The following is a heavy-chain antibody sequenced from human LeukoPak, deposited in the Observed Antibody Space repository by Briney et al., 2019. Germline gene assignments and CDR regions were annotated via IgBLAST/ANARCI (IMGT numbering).Heavy chain of an antibody. CDR1: SGSISSRSNY. J-gene: IGHJ4*02. CDR3: AKGGNSEYSSSSY. V-gene: IGHV4-39*01. CDR2: IYYSGST. D-gene: IGHD6-6*01. Sequence: SETLSLTCTVSSGSISSRSNYWGWIRQPPGKGLEWIGSIYYSGSTYYSPSLKSRVTISVDTSKNQFSLRLSSVTAADTAVYYCAKGGNSEYSSSSYWGQGTLVTVSS.